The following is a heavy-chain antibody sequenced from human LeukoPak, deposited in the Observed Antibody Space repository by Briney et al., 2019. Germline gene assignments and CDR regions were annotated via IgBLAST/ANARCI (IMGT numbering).Heavy chain of an antibody. CDR2: ISYDGSIK. CDR1: GFTFSSYA. V-gene: IGHV3-30-3*01. D-gene: IGHD1-26*01. CDR3: ARSLSGNYEAWFDP. J-gene: IGHJ5*02. Sequence: PGGSLRLSCAVSGFTFSSYAMHWVRQAPGKGLEWVAVISYDGSIKYYADSVKGRFTISRDSSKNTLYLQMNSLRDEDTAVYYCARSLSGNYEAWFDPWGQGTLVTVSS.